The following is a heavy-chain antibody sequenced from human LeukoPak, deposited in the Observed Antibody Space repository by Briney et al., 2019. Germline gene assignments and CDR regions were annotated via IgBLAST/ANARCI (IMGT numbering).Heavy chain of an antibody. V-gene: IGHV3-7*01. CDR2: IKKDGSEK. J-gene: IGHJ3*02. D-gene: IGHD3-3*01. Sequence: GGSLRLSCAASGFTFNNYWMSWVRLAPGKGLEWVANIKKDGSEKFYVDSVKGRFTISRDNAKSSLYLQMNSLRAEDTAVYYCARDGDFWSAQGAFDIWGQGTMVTVSS. CDR3: ARDGDFWSAQGAFDI. CDR1: GFTFNNYW.